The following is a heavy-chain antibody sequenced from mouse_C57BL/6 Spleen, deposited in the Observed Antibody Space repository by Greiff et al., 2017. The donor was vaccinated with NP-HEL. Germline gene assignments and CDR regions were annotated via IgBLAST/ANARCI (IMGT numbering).Heavy chain of an antibody. CDR1: GYTFTSYW. J-gene: IGHJ2*01. V-gene: IGHV1-55*01. CDR2: IYPGSGST. CDR3: ARWDGYDFDY. Sequence: QVHVKQSGAELVKPGASVKMSCKASGYTFTSYWITWVKQRPGQGLEWIGDIYPGSGSTNYNEKFKSKATLTVDTSSSTAYMQLSSLTSEDSAVYYCARWDGYDFDYWGQGTTLTVSS. D-gene: IGHD2-2*01.